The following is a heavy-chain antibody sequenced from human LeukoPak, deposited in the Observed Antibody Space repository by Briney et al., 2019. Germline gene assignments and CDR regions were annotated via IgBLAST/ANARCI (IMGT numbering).Heavy chain of an antibody. Sequence: SETLSLTCAVYGGSFSGYYWSWIRQPPGKGLEWIGEINHSGSTNYNPSLKSRVTISVDTSKNQFSLKLSSVTAADTAVYYCARDRHLGNILTGYLNHYGMDVWGQGTTVTVSS. CDR2: INHSGST. CDR3: ARDRHLGNILTGYLNHYGMDV. D-gene: IGHD3-9*01. V-gene: IGHV4-34*01. J-gene: IGHJ6*02. CDR1: GGSFSGYY.